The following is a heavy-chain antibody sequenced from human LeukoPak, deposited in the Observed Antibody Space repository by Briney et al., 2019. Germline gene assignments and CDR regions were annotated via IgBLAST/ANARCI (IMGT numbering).Heavy chain of an antibody. Sequence: GGSLRLSCAASGFTFSSYGMHWVRQAPGKGLEWVAVISYDGSKKYYADSVKGLFTISRDDSKNTLYMQMNSLRAEDTAVYYCAKDGGSMAVPDAFDIWGQGTMVTVSS. CDR1: GFTFSSYG. CDR3: AKDGGSMAVPDAFDI. D-gene: IGHD6-19*01. J-gene: IGHJ3*02. CDR2: ISYDGSKK. V-gene: IGHV3-30*18.